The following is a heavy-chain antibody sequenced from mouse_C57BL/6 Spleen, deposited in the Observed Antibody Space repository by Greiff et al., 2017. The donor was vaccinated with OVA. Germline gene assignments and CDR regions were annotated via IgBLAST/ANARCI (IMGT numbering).Heavy chain of an antibody. D-gene: IGHD1-1*01. CDR3: ARHRGDYYGSSYFDY. Sequence: EVQGVESGGGLVKPGGSLKLSCAASGFTFSSYTMSWVRQTPEKRLEWVATISGGGGNTYYPDSVKGRFTISRDNAKNTLYLQMSSLRSEDTALYYCARHRGDYYGSSYFDYWGQGTTLTVSS. CDR1: GFTFSSYT. J-gene: IGHJ2*01. V-gene: IGHV5-9*01. CDR2: ISGGGGNT.